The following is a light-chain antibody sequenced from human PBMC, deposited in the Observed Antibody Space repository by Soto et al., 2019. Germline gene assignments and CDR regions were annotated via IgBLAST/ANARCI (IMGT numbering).Light chain of an antibody. CDR1: SSDVGGYIY. J-gene: IGLJ1*01. CDR3: SAYTTTSTLI. Sequence: QSALTQPPSASGSPGQSVTISCTGTSSDVGGYIYVSWYQQHPGKAPKLMIYEVSRRPSGVPERFSGSKSGNTASLIISGLQTEDEADYYCSAYTTTSTLIFGTGTKVTVL. V-gene: IGLV2-8*01. CDR2: EVS.